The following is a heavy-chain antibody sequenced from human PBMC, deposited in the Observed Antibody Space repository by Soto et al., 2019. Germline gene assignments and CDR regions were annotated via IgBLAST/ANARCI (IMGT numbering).Heavy chain of an antibody. V-gene: IGHV1-69*06. J-gene: IGHJ4*02. CDR2: IIPIFGTA. D-gene: IGHD3-22*01. Sequence: SVKVSCKASGYTFSSYAISWVRQAPGQGLEWMGGIIPIFGTANYAQKFQGRVTITADKSTSTAYMELSSLRSEDTAVYYCANLGPYDSSTIDYWGQGTLVTVSS. CDR3: ANLGPYDSSTIDY. CDR1: GYTFSSYA.